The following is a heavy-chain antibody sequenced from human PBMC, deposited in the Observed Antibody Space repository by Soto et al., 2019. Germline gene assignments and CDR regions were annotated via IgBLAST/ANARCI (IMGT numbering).Heavy chain of an antibody. CDR3: ARGGTGWSSDY. CDR2: ISNDLSTI. J-gene: IGHJ4*02. V-gene: IGHV3-48*03. CDR1: GFTFSIYE. D-gene: IGHD6-19*01. Sequence: GGSLRLSCAASGFTFSIYEMNWVRQAPAKGLEWVSYISNDLSTIYYADSVKGRFTISRDNAKNSLYLQMNSLSAEDTAVYYCARGGTGWSSDYWGQGTLVTVSS.